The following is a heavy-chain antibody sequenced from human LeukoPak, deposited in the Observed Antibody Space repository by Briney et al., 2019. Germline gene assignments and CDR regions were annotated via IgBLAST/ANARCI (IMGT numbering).Heavy chain of an antibody. D-gene: IGHD3-22*01. CDR3: AKPYDTSGNYWAPFDY. V-gene: IGHV3-23*01. Sequence: PGGSLRLSCVGSGFTFSNSILSWVRQAPGKGLEWVSAIGGTGDSTYYADSVKGRFTISRDNSKNTLYLQMNSLRAEDTAIYYCAKPYDTSGNYWAPFDYWGQGTLVTVSS. J-gene: IGHJ4*02. CDR2: IGGTGDST. CDR1: GFTFSNSI.